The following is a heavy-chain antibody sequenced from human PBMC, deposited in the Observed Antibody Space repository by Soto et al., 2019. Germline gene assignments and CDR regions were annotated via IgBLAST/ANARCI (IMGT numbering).Heavy chain of an antibody. D-gene: IGHD3-16*02. V-gene: IGHV4-34*01. Sequence: QVQLQQWGAGLLKPSETLSLTCAVYGGSFSGYYWSWIRQPPGKGLEWIGEINHSGSTNYNPSLKSRVTISVDTSKNQFSLKLSSVTAADTAVYYCARGQYDYVWGSYRPYYFDYWGQGTLVTVSS. J-gene: IGHJ4*02. CDR1: GGSFSGYY. CDR2: INHSGST. CDR3: ARGQYDYVWGSYRPYYFDY.